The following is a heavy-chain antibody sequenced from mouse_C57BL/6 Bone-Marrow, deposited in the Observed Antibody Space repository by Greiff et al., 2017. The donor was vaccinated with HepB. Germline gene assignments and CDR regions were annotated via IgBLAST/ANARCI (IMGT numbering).Heavy chain of an antibody. J-gene: IGHJ3*01. CDR3: AGDTYYYGSSSWFAY. CDR2: ITHSGET. V-gene: IGHV12-3*01. Sequence: KLEESGPGLVKPSQSLFLTCSITGFPITSGYYWIWIRQSPGKPLEWMGYITHSGETFYNPSLQSPISITRETSKNQFFLQLNSVTTEDTAMYYCAGDTYYYGSSSWFAYWGQGTLVTVSA. CDR1: GFPITSGYY. D-gene: IGHD1-1*01.